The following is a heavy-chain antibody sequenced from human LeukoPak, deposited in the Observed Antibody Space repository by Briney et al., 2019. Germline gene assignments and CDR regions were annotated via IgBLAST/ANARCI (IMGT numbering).Heavy chain of an antibody. CDR1: GFTLSSYS. CDR2: ISSSSSYI. D-gene: IGHD3-22*01. Sequence: PGASLRLSCAASGFTLSSYSMNWVRQAPVKGLEWVSSISSSSSYIYYADSVKGRFTISRDNARKSLYLQMNSLRAEDTAVYYCARDLLYYDSSGGDYWGQGTLVTVSS. V-gene: IGHV3-21*01. CDR3: ARDLLYYDSSGGDY. J-gene: IGHJ4*02.